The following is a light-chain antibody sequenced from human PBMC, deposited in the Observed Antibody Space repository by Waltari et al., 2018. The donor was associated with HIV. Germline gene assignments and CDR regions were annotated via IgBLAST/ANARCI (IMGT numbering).Light chain of an antibody. CDR1: HPNIGSHN. V-gene: IGLV1-47*01. Sequence: QSVLTQPPSASGSPGQRVTISCSGSHPNIGSHNVHWYQQPPGAAPKLLISLNDQRPSGVPDRFSGSKSGTSASLVISGLRSEDEADYFCSVWDDSLAGWMFGGGTRLTVL. J-gene: IGLJ3*02. CDR2: LND. CDR3: SVWDDSLAGWM.